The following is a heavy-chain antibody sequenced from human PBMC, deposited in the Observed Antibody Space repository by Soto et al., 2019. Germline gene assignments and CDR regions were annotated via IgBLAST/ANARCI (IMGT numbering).Heavy chain of an antibody. CDR1: GDSINRGDYS. D-gene: IGHD1-7*01. J-gene: IGHJ6*02. Sequence: QLQLQETGSGLVRPSETLSLTCAVSGDSINRGDYSWNWIRQPPGKGLEWIGNIYQSGTTSYNPSXXXRXXISIDRSENQFSLRLTSVTAADSAVYYCARLSPTTYYGMDVWGQGTTVTVSS. V-gene: IGHV4-30-2*01. CDR3: ARLSPTTYYGMDV. CDR2: IYQSGTT.